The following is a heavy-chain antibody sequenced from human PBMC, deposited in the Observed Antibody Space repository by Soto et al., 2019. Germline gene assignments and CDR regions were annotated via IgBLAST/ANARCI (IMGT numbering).Heavy chain of an antibody. V-gene: IGHV1-69*13. D-gene: IGHD1-26*01. J-gene: IGHJ4*02. CDR3: ARSVGVTTLSYLDY. CDR1: GGTFRKYG. Sequence: ASVKVSCKASGGTFRKYGISWVRQAPGQGLEWLGGIIPMFGTATSTQNFQGRLTITADESTSTAYMELSSLTSEDTAVYFCARSVGVTTLSYLDYWGQGTQVTVSS. CDR2: IIPMFGTA.